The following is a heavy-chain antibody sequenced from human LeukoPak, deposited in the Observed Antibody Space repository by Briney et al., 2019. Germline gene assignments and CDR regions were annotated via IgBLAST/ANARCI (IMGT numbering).Heavy chain of an antibody. CDR2: ISYDGGNK. J-gene: IGHJ6*02. Sequence: GGSLRLSCAVSGFTFSSYAMHWVRQAPGKGLEWGAVISYDGGNKYYADSVKGRFTISRDNSKNTLYLQMNSLRAEDTAVYYCARGLGGAYYGMDVWGQGTTVTVSS. CDR3: ARGLGGAYYGMDV. CDR1: GFTFSSYA. V-gene: IGHV3-30-3*01. D-gene: IGHD3-16*01.